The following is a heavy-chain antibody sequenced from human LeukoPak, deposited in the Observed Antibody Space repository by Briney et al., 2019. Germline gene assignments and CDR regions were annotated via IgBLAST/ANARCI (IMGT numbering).Heavy chain of an antibody. CDR3: EVDVDMTMVDFDY. V-gene: IGHV3-30*03. D-gene: IGHD4/OR15-4a*01. J-gene: IGHJ4*02. Sequence: PGRSLRLSCAASGFTFSSFGMHWVRQAPGKGLEWVAVISYDGSSKYYADSVKGRFTISRDNSKNTLYLQMNSLRAEDTAVYYCEVDVDMTMVDFDYWGQGTLVTVSS. CDR1: GFTFSSFG. CDR2: ISYDGSSK.